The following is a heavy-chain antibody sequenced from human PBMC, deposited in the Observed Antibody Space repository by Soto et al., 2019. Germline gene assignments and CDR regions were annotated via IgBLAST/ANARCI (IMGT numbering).Heavy chain of an antibody. V-gene: IGHV1-69*13. CDR1: GGTFSSYA. Sequence: GASVKVSCKASGGTFSSYAISWVRQAPGQGLEWMGGIIPIFGTANYAQKFQGRVTITADESTSTAYMELSSLRSEDTAVYYCARAPEDTIFGVAPPGGWFDPWGQGTLVTVSS. CDR3: ARAPEDTIFGVAPPGGWFDP. J-gene: IGHJ5*02. D-gene: IGHD3-3*01. CDR2: IIPIFGTA.